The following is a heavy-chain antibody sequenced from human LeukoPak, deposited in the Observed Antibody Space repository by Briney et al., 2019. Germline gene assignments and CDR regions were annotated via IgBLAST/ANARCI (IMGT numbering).Heavy chain of an antibody. Sequence: SETLSLTCTVSGGSVSSGGYYWSWIRQHPGKGLEWIGYIYYSGSTYYNPSLKSRVTISIDTSKNQFSLKLSSVTAADTAVYYCARVSNGVPREYNWFDPWGQGTLVTVSS. CDR2: IYYSGST. D-gene: IGHD3-10*01. J-gene: IGHJ5*02. CDR3: ARVSNGVPREYNWFDP. CDR1: GGSVSSGGYY. V-gene: IGHV4-31*03.